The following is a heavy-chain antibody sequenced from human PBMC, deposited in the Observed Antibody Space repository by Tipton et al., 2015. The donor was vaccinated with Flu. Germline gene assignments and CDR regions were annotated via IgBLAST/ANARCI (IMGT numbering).Heavy chain of an antibody. CDR1: GYTFTYRY. CDR3: ARWVGAQGAVDI. D-gene: IGHD1-26*01. Sequence: QVQLVQSGPEVKKTGSSVKVSCKASGYTFTYRYLHWVRQAPGQALEWMGWITPFNGNTNYAQKFQDRVTNTRDRSMSTAYMELSSLRSEDTAMYYCARWVGAQGAVDIWGQGTMVTVSS. V-gene: IGHV1-45*02. CDR2: ITPFNGNT. J-gene: IGHJ3*02.